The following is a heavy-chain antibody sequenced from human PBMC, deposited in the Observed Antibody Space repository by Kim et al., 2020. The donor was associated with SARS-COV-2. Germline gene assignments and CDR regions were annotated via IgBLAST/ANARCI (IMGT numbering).Heavy chain of an antibody. CDR1: GGSISSYY. CDR2: IYYSGST. Sequence: SETLSLTCTVSGGSISSYYWSWIRQPPGKGLEWIGYIYYSGSTNYNPSLKSRVTISVDTSKNQFSLKLSSVTAADTAVYYCARDGGYYDILSWFDPWGQGTLVTVSS. D-gene: IGHD3-9*01. CDR3: ARDGGYYDILSWFDP. V-gene: IGHV4-59*01. J-gene: IGHJ5*02.